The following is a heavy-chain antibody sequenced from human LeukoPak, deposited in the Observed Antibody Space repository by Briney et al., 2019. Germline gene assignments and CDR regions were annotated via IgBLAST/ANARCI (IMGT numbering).Heavy chain of an antibody. CDR1: GFTFSSYA. CDR2: ISGSGGST. V-gene: IGHV3-23*01. D-gene: IGHD3/OR15-3a*01. CDR3: AKDTATADFATYAFYI. Sequence: GGSLRLSCAASGFTFSSYAMSWVRQAPGKGLEWVSAISGSGGSTYYADSVKGRFTISRDNSKNTLYLQMHSLRAEDTAVYYCAKDTATADFATYAFYIWGQGTMVTVSS. J-gene: IGHJ3*02.